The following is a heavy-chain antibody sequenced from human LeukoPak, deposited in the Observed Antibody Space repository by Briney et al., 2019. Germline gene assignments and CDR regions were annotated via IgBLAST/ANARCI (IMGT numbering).Heavy chain of an antibody. CDR3: ARGPKGRRRSGSYYRDRYYYYMDV. J-gene: IGHJ6*03. V-gene: IGHV1-46*01. CDR1: GYTFTSYY. D-gene: IGHD3-10*01. Sequence: ASVKVSCKASGYTFTSYYMHWVRQAPGQGLEWMGIINPSGGSTSYAQKFQGRVTMTRNTSISTAYMELSSLRSEDTAVYYCARGPKGRRRSGSYYRDRYYYYMDVWGKGTTVTISS. CDR2: INPSGGST.